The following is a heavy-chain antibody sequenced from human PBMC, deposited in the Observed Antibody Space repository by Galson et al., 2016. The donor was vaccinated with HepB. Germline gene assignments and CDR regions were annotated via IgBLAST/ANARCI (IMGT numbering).Heavy chain of an antibody. D-gene: IGHD2-15*01. J-gene: IGHJ4*02. CDR1: GFTFSTYA. CDR2: ISYDGSNK. Sequence: SLRLSCAASGFTFSTYALRWVRQAPGKGLEWVAVISYDGSNKYYADSVKGRFTISRDNSKNTVYLQMNSLRADDTAVYYCAKSQVSRLHAPLDYWGQGTLVSVSS. V-gene: IGHV3-30-3*01. CDR3: AKSQVSRLHAPLDY.